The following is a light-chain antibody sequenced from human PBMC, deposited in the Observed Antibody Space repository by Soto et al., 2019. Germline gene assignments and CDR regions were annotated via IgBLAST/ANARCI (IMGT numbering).Light chain of an antibody. V-gene: IGLV1-47*01. CDR1: ISNIATNY. Sequence: QLVLTQPPSVSGTPGQRVTLSCSGGISNIATNYVHWFQQLPGTAPKVLSNRDNQRPSGVPDRFSGSKSGTSASLAISGLRSEDEAEYYCAAWDDTVRSYVFGTGTKLTVL. CDR3: AAWDDTVRSYV. J-gene: IGLJ1*01. CDR2: RDN.